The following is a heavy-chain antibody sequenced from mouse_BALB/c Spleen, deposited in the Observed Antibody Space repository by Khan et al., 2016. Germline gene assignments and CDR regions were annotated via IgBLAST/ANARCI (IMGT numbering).Heavy chain of an antibody. Sequence: QVQLKQSGAELVRPGSSVKISCKASGYAFRSYWMNWVKQRPGQGLEWIGQIYPGDGDTKYNGKFKGKVTLTADKSSSTAYMQLSSLTSEDSAVYFCANYGNFDYWGQGTTLTVSS. CDR1: GYAFRSYW. J-gene: IGHJ2*01. CDR3: ANYGNFDY. CDR2: IYPGDGDT. D-gene: IGHD2-1*01. V-gene: IGHV1-80*01.